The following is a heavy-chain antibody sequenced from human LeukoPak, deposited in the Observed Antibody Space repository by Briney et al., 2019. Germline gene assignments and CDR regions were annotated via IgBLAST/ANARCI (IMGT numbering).Heavy chain of an antibody. Sequence: GGSLRLSCKGSGYSFTSYWIGWVRQMPGKGLEWMGIIYPGDSDTRYSPSFQGQVTISADKSISTAYLQWSSLKASDTAMYYCATSIAVAGTFWFDPWGQGTLVTVSS. CDR2: IYPGDSDT. V-gene: IGHV5-51*01. D-gene: IGHD6-19*01. J-gene: IGHJ5*02. CDR3: ATSIAVAGTFWFDP. CDR1: GYSFTSYW.